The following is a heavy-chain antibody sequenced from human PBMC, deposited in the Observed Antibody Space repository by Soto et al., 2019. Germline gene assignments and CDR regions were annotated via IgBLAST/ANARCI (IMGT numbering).Heavy chain of an antibody. D-gene: IGHD3-22*01. Sequence: PGGSLRLSCAASGFTFSSYGMHWVRQAPGKGLEWVAVISYDGSNKYYADSVKGRFTISRDNSKNTLYLQMNSLRAEDTAVYYCAKDMSYDSSGSFDSWGQGTLVTVSS. CDR3: AKDMSYDSSGSFDS. J-gene: IGHJ5*01. CDR2: ISYDGSNK. CDR1: GFTFSSYG. V-gene: IGHV3-30*18.